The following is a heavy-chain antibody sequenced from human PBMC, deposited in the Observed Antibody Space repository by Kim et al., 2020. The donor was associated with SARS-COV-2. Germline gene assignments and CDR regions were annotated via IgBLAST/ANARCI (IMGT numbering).Heavy chain of an antibody. CDR2: ISWNSGSI. Sequence: GGSLRLSCAASGFTFDDYAMHWVRQAPGKGLEWVSGISWNSGSIGYADSVKGRFTISRDNAKNSLYLQMNSLRAEDTALYYCAKDQGPEVVVAATPDYWGQGTLVTVSS. CDR3: AKDQGPEVVVAATPDY. J-gene: IGHJ4*02. CDR1: GFTFDDYA. D-gene: IGHD2-15*01. V-gene: IGHV3-9*01.